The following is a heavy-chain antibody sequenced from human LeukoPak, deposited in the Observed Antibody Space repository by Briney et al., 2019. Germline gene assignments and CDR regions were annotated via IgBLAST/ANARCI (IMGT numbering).Heavy chain of an antibody. D-gene: IGHD5-18*01. CDR3: ARDPRDQSYGYVGYNWFDP. V-gene: IGHV3-48*01. CDR1: GFTFSSYS. J-gene: IGHJ5*02. CDR2: ISSSGGAT. Sequence: GGSLRLSCAASGFTFSSYSMNWVRQAPGKGLEWVSYISSSGGATFYADSVKGRFTISRDNAKNSLYLHMNSLRAEDTAVYYCARDPRDQSYGYVGYNWFDPWGQGTLVTVSS.